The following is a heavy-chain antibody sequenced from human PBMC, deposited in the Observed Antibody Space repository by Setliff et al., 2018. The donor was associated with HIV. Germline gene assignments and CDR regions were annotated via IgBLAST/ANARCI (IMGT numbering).Heavy chain of an antibody. J-gene: IGHJ3*02. Sequence: AETLSLTCTVSGGSISSSSYYWGWLRQPPGKGLEWIGSIYYSGNAYYNPSLKSRLTISMETSKNQCSLKLNSVTAADTAVYYYARGNCSAISCCLRVGDNAFDIWGQGTMVTVSS. CDR2: IYYSGNA. CDR1: GGSISSSSYY. V-gene: IGHV4-39*07. D-gene: IGHD2-2*01. CDR3: ARGNCSAISCCLRVGDNAFDI.